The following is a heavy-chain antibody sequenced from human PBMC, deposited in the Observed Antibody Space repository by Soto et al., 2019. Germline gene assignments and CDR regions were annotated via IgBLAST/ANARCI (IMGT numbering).Heavy chain of an antibody. CDR2: ITSSSSHM. D-gene: IGHD5-12*01. J-gene: IGHJ4*02. CDR1: GFTFSTSI. Sequence: EEQLVESGGGLVKPGWSLRLSCAASGFTFSTSIMNWVRQAPGTGLEWVSSITSSSSHMFYADSVKGRFTISRDNARNSLYLQMNSLRADDTAIYYCTTALGRVPTITWGQGTLVTVSS. V-gene: IGHV3-21*06. CDR3: TTALGRVPTIT.